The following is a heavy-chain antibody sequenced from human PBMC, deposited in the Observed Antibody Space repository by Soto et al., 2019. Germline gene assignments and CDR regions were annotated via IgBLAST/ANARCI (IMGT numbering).Heavy chain of an antibody. Sequence: QVQLVQSGAEVKKPGSSVKVSCKAPGGTFSSYAISWVRQAPGQGVEWMGGIIPIFGTAKYAQKFQGRVTITADESTSTGYMELSSLRSEDTAVYYCARSQGGSSSLDIYYYYYYGMDVWGQGTTVTVSS. CDR2: IIPIFGTA. J-gene: IGHJ6*02. CDR3: ARSQGGSSSLDIYYYYYYGMDV. CDR1: GGTFSSYA. D-gene: IGHD2-15*01. V-gene: IGHV1-69*01.